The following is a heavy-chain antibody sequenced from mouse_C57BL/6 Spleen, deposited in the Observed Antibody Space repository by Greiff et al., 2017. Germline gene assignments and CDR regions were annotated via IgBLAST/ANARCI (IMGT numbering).Heavy chain of an antibody. Sequence: QVQLQQSGAELARPGASVKLSCKASGYTFTSYGISWVKQRTGQGLEWIGEIYPRSGNTYYNEKFKGKATLTADKSSSTAYMELRSLTSEDSAVYFCARWSDYDDEYAMDDWGQGTSVTVSS. D-gene: IGHD2-4*01. CDR3: ARWSDYDDEYAMDD. J-gene: IGHJ4*01. V-gene: IGHV1-81*01. CDR2: IYPRSGNT. CDR1: GYTFTSYG.